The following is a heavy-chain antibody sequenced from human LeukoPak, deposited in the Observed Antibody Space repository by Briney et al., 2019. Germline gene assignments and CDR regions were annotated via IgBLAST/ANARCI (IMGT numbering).Heavy chain of an antibody. V-gene: IGHV4-39*07. D-gene: IGHD3-22*01. CDR2: INHSGST. CDR3: ARGYDSSGWVNAFDI. Sequence: SETLSLTCTVSGGPISSSRYYWSWIRQPPGKGLEWIGEINHSGSTNYNPSLKSRVTISVDTSKNQFSLKLSSVTAADTAVYYCARGYDSSGWVNAFDIWGQGTMVTVSS. CDR1: GGPISSSRYY. J-gene: IGHJ3*02.